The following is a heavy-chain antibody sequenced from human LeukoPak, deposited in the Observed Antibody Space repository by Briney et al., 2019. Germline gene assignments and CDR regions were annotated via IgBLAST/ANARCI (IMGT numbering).Heavy chain of an antibody. CDR3: AKDGYDILTGYSDY. Sequence: GGSLRLSCAASGFTFDHYAMHWVRQAPGKGLEWVSGISWNSGSIGYADSVKGRFTISRDNAKNSLYLQMNSLRAKDTALYYCAKDGYDILTGYSDYWGQGTLVTISS. V-gene: IGHV3-9*01. J-gene: IGHJ4*02. D-gene: IGHD3-9*01. CDR2: ISWNSGSI. CDR1: GFTFDHYA.